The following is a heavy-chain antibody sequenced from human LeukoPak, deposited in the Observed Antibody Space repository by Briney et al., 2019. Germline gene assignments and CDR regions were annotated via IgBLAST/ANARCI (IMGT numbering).Heavy chain of an antibody. CDR2: IWYDGSNK. V-gene: IGHV3-33*01. J-gene: IGHJ6*02. Sequence: GRSLRLSCAASGFTFSSYGMHWVRQAPGKGLEWVAVIWYDGSNKYYADSVKGRFTISRDNSKNTLYLQMNSLRAEDTAVYYCARGWEVTGTTGDYYYYGMDVWGQGTTVTVSS. CDR1: GFTFSSYG. D-gene: IGHD1-14*01. CDR3: ARGWEVTGTTGDYYYYGMDV.